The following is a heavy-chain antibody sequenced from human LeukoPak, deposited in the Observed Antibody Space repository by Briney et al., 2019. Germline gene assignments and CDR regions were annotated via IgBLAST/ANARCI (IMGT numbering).Heavy chain of an antibody. CDR2: MNPDGSRI. D-gene: IGHD3-16*01. V-gene: IGHV3-74*01. CDR1: GFTFRRYW. CDR3: VRDFAGADDY. Sequence: TGGSLRLSCAASGFTFRRYWMHWVRQAPGKGLVWVSRMNPDGSRINYADSVKGRFTISRDNANNMLYLQMNSLRVEDTGLYYCVRDFAGADDYRGQGILVTVSS. J-gene: IGHJ4*02.